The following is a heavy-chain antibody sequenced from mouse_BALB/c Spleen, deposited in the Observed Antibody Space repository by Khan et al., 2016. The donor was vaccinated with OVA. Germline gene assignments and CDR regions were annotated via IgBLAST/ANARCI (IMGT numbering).Heavy chain of an antibody. CDR2: IYPGSDNT. V-gene: IGHV1-77*01. Sequence: VELVESGAELARPGASVKLSCKTSGYTFTDYNINWMRQRTGQGLEWIGEIYPGSDNTFYNEKFRGKATLTADKSSSTAFMQLSCLTSEDSAVFFCAREWAAWFTYWGQGTLVTVSA. J-gene: IGHJ3*01. CDR1: GYTFTDYN. CDR3: AREWAAWFTY.